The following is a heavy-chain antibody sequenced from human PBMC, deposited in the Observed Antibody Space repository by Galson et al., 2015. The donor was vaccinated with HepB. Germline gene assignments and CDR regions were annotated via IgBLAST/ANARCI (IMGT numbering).Heavy chain of an antibody. V-gene: IGHV3-30*04. J-gene: IGHJ4*02. CDR2: ISYDGSNK. Sequence: SLRLSCAASGFTFSSYAMHWVRQAPGKGLEWVAVISYDGSNKYYADSVKGRFTISRDNSKNTLYLQMNSLRAEDTAVYYCARDLISRDRITMVRGVLRNWGQGTLVTVSS. CDR1: GFTFSSYA. CDR3: ARDLISRDRITMVRGVLRN. D-gene: IGHD3-10*01.